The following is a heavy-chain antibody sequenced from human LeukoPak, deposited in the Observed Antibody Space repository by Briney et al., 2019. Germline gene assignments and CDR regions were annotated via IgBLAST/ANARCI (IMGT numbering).Heavy chain of an antibody. Sequence: SETLSLTCTVSGGSISSSNYYWGWIRQPPGKGLEWIGSFYYRGSTNYNPSLKSRVTISVHTSKNQFSLKLSSVTAADTAVYYCVYYYGSGSVEYWGQGTLVTVS. CDR1: GGSISSSNYY. V-gene: IGHV4-39*01. CDR2: FYYRGST. J-gene: IGHJ4*02. D-gene: IGHD3-10*01. CDR3: VYYYGSGSVEY.